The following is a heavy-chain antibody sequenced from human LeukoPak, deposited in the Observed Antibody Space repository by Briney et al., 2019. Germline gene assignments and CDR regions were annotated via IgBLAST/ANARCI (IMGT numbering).Heavy chain of an antibody. J-gene: IGHJ6*03. V-gene: IGHV1-8*01. CDR3: ARAGGRSNVSPIYYYYYMDV. Sequence: ASVKVSCKASGYTFTSYDINWVRQATGQGLEWMGWMNPNSGNTGYAQKFQGRVTMTRNTSISTAYMELSSLRSEDTAVYYCARAGGRSNVSPIYYYYYMDVWSKGTTVTVS. CDR2: MNPNSGNT. CDR1: GYTFTSYD. D-gene: IGHD2-2*01.